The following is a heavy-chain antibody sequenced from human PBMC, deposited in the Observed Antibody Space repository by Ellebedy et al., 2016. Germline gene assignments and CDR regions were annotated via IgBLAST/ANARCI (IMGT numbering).Heavy chain of an antibody. CDR2: INPKNGGI. CDR1: GYTFSDYY. J-gene: IGHJ4*02. CDR3: ARENISSSDESNTLDS. V-gene: IGHV1-2*02. Sequence: ASVKVSXXASGYTFSDYYIHWVRQAPGQGLECLGWINPKNGGIKYAQKFQGRVTMTRDTSISTVYLELRRLKSDDTAVYYCARENISSSDESNTLDSWGQGTQVTVSS. D-gene: IGHD2/OR15-2a*01.